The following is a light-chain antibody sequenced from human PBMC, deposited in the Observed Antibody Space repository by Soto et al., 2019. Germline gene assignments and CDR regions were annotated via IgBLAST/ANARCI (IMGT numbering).Light chain of an antibody. V-gene: IGKV4-1*01. Sequence: DIVMTQSPDSLAVSLGERATINCKSSQSVLYSSNNKNCLAWYQQKPGQPPKPLIYWASTRESGVPDRFSGSGSGTDFTLTISSLQAEDVAVYFCQQYSSTPLTFGGGTKVDIK. J-gene: IGKJ4*01. CDR1: QSVLYSSNNKNC. CDR3: QQYSSTPLT. CDR2: WAS.